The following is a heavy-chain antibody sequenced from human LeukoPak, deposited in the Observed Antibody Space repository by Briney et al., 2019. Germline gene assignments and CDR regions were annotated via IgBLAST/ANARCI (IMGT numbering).Heavy chain of an antibody. D-gene: IGHD6-13*01. CDR3: AREWYSSSWYYYYYMDV. CDR1: GFTFSSYG. V-gene: IGHV3-23*01. CDR2: ITGSGGST. J-gene: IGHJ6*03. Sequence: PGGSLRLSCAASGFTFSSYGMSWVRQAPGKGLEWVSSITGSGGSTYYTDSVKGRFTISRDNSRNTLYLEMNSLRAEDTALYYCAREWYSSSWYYYYYMDVWGKGTTVTVSS.